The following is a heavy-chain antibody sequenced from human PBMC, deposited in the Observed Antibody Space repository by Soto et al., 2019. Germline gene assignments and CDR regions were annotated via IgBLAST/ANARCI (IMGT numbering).Heavy chain of an antibody. CDR3: ASSSWRH. CDR2: ISYDGSNK. J-gene: IGHJ4*02. D-gene: IGHD6-13*01. CDR1: GFTFSSYG. Sequence: GGSLRLSCAASGFTFSSYGMHWVRQAPGKGLEWVAVISYDGSNKYYADSVKGRFTISRDNSKNTLYLQMNSLRAEDTAVYYCASSSWRHWGQGTLVTVS. V-gene: IGHV3-30*03.